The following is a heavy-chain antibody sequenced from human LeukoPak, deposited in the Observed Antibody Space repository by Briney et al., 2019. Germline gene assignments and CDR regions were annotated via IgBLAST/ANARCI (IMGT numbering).Heavy chain of an antibody. D-gene: IGHD1-1*01. CDR3: AREGYNWNYGMDV. V-gene: IGHV3-33*01. Sequence: GGSLRLSCAASGFTFSSYGMHWVRQAPGKGLEWVAVIWYDGSNKYYADSVKGRFTISRDNSKNTLYLQMNSLRAEDTAVYYCAREGYNWNYGMDVWGQGTTVTVSS. J-gene: IGHJ6*02. CDR2: IWYDGSNK. CDR1: GFTFSSYG.